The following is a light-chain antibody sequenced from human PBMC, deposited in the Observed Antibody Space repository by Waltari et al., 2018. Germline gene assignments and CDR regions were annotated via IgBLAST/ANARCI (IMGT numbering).Light chain of an antibody. CDR1: QDISSY. V-gene: IGKV1-27*01. J-gene: IGKJ1*01. Sequence: DPQLTQSPSSLSASAGDRVTITCRASQDISSYLAWYQQKPRKVSKLLIYHASTLQSGVPSRFSGSGSGTDFTLTISSLQPEDVATYYCQMGQTFGQGTKVEIK. CDR3: QMGQT. CDR2: HAS.